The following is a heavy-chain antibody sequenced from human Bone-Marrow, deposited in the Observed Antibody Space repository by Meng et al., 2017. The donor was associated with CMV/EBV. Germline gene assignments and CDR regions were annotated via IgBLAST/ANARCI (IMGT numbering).Heavy chain of an antibody. CDR3: ARDRAGGGSYLDY. D-gene: IGHD1-26*01. CDR2: IYYSGST. CDR1: GGSISSYY. J-gene: IGHJ4*02. Sequence: SETLSLTCTVSGGSISSYYWSWIRQPPGKGLEWIGYIYYSGSTNYNPSLKSPVTISVDTSKNQFSLKLSPVTAADTAVYYCARDRAGGGSYLDYWGQGTLVTVSS. V-gene: IGHV4-59*01.